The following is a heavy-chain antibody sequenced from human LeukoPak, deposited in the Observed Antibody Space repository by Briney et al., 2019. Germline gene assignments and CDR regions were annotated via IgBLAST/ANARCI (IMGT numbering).Heavy chain of an antibody. J-gene: IGHJ6*02. CDR1: GGSISNSY. CDR2: ISYNGSP. D-gene: IGHD3-9*01. Sequence: SETLSLTCTVSGGSISNSYWSWIRLSPGKGLEWIGYISYNGSPDYSPSLKSRVTISSDTSKNQFFLIMRSVTAADTAVYYCARDRWLLSSKTWYYYGLDVWGQGTTVTVSS. CDR3: ARDRWLLSSKTWYYYGLDV. V-gene: IGHV4-59*01.